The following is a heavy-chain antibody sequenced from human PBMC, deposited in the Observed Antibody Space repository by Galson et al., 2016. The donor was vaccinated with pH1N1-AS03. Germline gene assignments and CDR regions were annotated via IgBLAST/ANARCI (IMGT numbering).Heavy chain of an antibody. Sequence: SVKVSCKASGYTFTSFTNEYVHWVRQAPGQGLEWMGMINPSGGSTTYAQKLQGRITVTRDTSTSTVYMELSSLRSEDTAVYYCLHSCTGHWGQGTLVTVSS. CDR3: LHSCTGH. J-gene: IGHJ4*02. CDR1: GYTFTSFTNEY. CDR2: INPSGGST. V-gene: IGHV1-46*04. D-gene: IGHD2-8*01.